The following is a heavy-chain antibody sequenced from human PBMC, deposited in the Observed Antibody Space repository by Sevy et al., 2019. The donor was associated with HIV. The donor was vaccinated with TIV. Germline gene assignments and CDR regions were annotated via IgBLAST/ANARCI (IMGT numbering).Heavy chain of an antibody. V-gene: IGHV3-74*01. CDR2: INTDGKII. D-gene: IGHD1-26*01. CDR1: GFTFTSDY. CDR3: ARGSRGTFGS. Sequence: GGSLRLSCAASGFTFTSDYMHWVRQPPGKGLVWVSHINTDGKIIRYADSVKGRFTTSRDNAKNTLYLQMNSLRAEDTAVYYCARGSRGTFGSWGQGTLVTISS. J-gene: IGHJ4*02.